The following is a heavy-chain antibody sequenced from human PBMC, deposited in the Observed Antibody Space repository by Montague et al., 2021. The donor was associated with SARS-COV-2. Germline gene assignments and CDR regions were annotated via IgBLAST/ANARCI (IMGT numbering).Heavy chain of an antibody. V-gene: IGHV4-34*01. Sequence: SETLSLTCAVYGGSFSGYYWNWIRQPPGKGLGWIGGIILIGTTTSNPSLRSQATMPVDTSKNQFSLKLSSVTAADTAVYYCARGARQGYGFRLGSFDSWGQGTLVTVSS. CDR3: ARGARQGYGFRLGSFDS. CDR2: IILIGTT. CDR1: GGSFSGYY. J-gene: IGHJ4*02. D-gene: IGHD3-10*01.